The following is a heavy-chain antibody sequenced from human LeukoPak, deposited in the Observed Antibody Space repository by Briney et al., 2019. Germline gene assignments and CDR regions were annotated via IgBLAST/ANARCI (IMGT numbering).Heavy chain of an antibody. V-gene: IGHV3-48*01. D-gene: IGHD2-2*02. CDR1: EFTFSSYS. CDR2: ISSSSSTI. CDR3: AREEYQLLYGFDY. J-gene: IGHJ4*02. Sequence: PGGSLRLSCPASEFTFSSYSMNWVRQAPGKGLEWVSYISSSSSTIYYADSVKGRFTISRNNVKNSLYLQMNSLRAEDTAVYYCAREEYQLLYGFDYWGQGTLVTVSS.